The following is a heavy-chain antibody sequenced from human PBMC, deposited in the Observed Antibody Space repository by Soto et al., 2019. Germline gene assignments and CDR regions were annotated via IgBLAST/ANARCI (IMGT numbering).Heavy chain of an antibody. Sequence: QVQLVQSGAEVKKPGASVKVSCKASGYTFTSYGISWVRQAPGQGLEWMGWISAYNGNTNYAQKLQGRVTMTTDTSTRTACMELRRLRSDDTAVYYCARDTFDIVGVPGGPHVDYWGQGTLVTVSS. J-gene: IGHJ4*02. CDR2: ISAYNGNT. D-gene: IGHD2-2*01. V-gene: IGHV1-18*01. CDR1: GYTFTSYG. CDR3: ARDTFDIVGVPGGPHVDY.